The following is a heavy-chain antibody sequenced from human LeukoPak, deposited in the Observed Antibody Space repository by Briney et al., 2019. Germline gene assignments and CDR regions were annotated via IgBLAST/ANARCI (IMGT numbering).Heavy chain of an antibody. CDR1: GGSFSSYA. CDR2: INHSGST. V-gene: IGHV4-34*01. D-gene: IGHD1-26*01. J-gene: IGHJ4*02. CDR3: ARGVVGATGVDY. Sequence: AGTLSLTCAVSGGSFSSYAWSWVRQPPGKGLEWIGEINHSGSTNYNPSLKSRVTISVDTSKNQFSLKLSSVTAADTAVYYCARGVVGATGVDYWGEGTLVTLSS.